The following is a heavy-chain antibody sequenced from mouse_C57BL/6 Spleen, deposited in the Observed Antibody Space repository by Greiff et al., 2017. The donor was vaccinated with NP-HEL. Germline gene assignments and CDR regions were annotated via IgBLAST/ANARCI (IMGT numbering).Heavy chain of an antibody. Sequence: QVQLQQSGAELMKPGASVKLSCKATGYTFTGYWIEWVKQRPGHGLEWIGEILPGSGSTNYNEKFKGKATFTADTSSNTAYMQLSSLTTEDSAIFYGARSFYDYDVDYYAMDYWGQGTSVTVSS. CDR3: ARSFYDYDVDYYAMDY. CDR1: GYTFTGYW. CDR2: ILPGSGST. J-gene: IGHJ4*01. D-gene: IGHD2-4*01. V-gene: IGHV1-9*01.